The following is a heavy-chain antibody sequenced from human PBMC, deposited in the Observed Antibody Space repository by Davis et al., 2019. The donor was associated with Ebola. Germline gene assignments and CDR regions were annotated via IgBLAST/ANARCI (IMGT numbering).Heavy chain of an antibody. CDR3: ARDNWNYVGFDH. V-gene: IGHV3-21*01. CDR1: GFTFSTYT. CDR2: ISSSSNYI. Sequence: GESLKISCAASGFTFSTYTMIWVRQAPGKGLEWVSSISSSSNYIDYADSVKGRFTVSRDNAKNSLYLQMNSLRVDDTALYYCARDNWNYVGFDHWGQGTLVSVSS. J-gene: IGHJ4*02. D-gene: IGHD1-7*01.